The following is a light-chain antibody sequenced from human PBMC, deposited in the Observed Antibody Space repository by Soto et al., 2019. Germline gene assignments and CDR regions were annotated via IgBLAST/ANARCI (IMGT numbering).Light chain of an antibody. V-gene: IGLV8-61*01. CDR1: SGSVSATNY. CDR2: NTN. J-gene: IGLJ2*01. CDR3: VLFMDGAVWA. Sequence: QTVVTQEPSFSVSPGGTVTLTCGLTSGSVSATNYPNWYQQTPGQPPRALIYNTNTRSSGVPDRFSGSILGNKAALTITGAQAEDESDYYCVLFMDGAVWAFGGGTKVTVL.